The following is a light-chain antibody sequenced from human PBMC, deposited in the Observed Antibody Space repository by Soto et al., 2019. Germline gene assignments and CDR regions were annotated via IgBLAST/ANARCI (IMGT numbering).Light chain of an antibody. CDR2: EVS. Sequence: QSVLTPPASVSGSPEQSVTISCTGTSSDVGRYDYVSWYQQHPGKAPKLMVSEVSHRPSAVSNRFSGSKSGNTASLTISGLQAEDEADYYCSSYSTMGTYVFGAGPKVTVL. CDR3: SSYSTMGTYV. J-gene: IGLJ1*01. CDR1: SSDVGRYDY. V-gene: IGLV2-14*01.